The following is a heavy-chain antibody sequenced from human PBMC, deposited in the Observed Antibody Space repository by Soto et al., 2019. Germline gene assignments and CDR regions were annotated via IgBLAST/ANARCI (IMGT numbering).Heavy chain of an antibody. D-gene: IGHD3-16*02. CDR1: GFTFGDYA. CDR3: TRDCDYVWGSYRFSWFDP. Sequence: SCTASGFTFGDYAMSWVRQAPGKGLEWVGFIRSKAYGGTTEYAASVKGRFTISRDDSKSIAYLQMNSLKTEDTAVYYCTRDCDYVWGSYRFSWFDPWGQGTLVTVSS. CDR2: IRSKAYGGTT. V-gene: IGHV3-49*04. J-gene: IGHJ5*02.